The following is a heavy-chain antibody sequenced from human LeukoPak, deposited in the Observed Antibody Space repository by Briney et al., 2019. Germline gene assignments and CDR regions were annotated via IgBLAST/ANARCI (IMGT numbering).Heavy chain of an antibody. D-gene: IGHD6-13*01. Sequence: SETLSLTCTVSGGSNSSYYWTWIRQPPGEGLEWIGYIYYSGSTNYNSSLKSRVTISVDTSKNQFSLKLSSVTAADTAVYYCARKSAAAGYFDYWGQGSLVTVYS. J-gene: IGHJ4*02. CDR1: GGSNSSYY. CDR3: ARKSAAAGYFDY. V-gene: IGHV4-59*01. CDR2: IYYSGST.